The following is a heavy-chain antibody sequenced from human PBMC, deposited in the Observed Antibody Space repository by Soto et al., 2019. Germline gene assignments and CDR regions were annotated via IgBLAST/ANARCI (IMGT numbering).Heavy chain of an antibody. V-gene: IGHV1-18*01. CDR1: GYTFASYA. Sequence: QVQLVQSGAEVKKPGASVKVSCKASGYTFASYAISWMRQAPGQGLEWMGWISAYNGNTNYAQKLQGRVTMTTDTSTSTASVELRRLRSDDTAVYYCARDPPPPDYWGQGTLVTVSS. J-gene: IGHJ4*02. CDR3: ARDPPPPDY. CDR2: ISAYNGNT.